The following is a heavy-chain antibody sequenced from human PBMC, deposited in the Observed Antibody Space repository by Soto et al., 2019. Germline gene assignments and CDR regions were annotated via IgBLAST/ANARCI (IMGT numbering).Heavy chain of an antibody. CDR1: GYSYTSYV. Sequence: ASVKVSCQASGYSYTSYVISWVRQAPGQGLEWMGWVSGYNVDTIYVQKFQGRVTMTTDTSTSTAHMELSSLRSEDTAVYYCARDPPYSSSLYYFDYWGQGTLVSVSS. J-gene: IGHJ4*02. CDR3: ARDPPYSSSLYYFDY. D-gene: IGHD6-13*01. CDR2: VSGYNVDT. V-gene: IGHV1-18*01.